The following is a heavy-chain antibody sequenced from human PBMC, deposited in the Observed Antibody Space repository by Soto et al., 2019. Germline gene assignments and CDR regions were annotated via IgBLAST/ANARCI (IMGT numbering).Heavy chain of an antibody. CDR1: GFTFSSYS. CDR3: ARKDPDYGDFQGWEGV. V-gene: IGHV3-48*02. Sequence: EVQLVESGGGLVQPGGSLRLSCAASGFTFSSYSMNWVRQAPGKGLEWVSYISSSSSTIYYADSVKGRFTISRDNAKNSLYLQMNSLRDEDTAVYYCARKDPDYGDFQGWEGVWGQGTTVTVSS. J-gene: IGHJ6*02. D-gene: IGHD4-17*01. CDR2: ISSSSSTI.